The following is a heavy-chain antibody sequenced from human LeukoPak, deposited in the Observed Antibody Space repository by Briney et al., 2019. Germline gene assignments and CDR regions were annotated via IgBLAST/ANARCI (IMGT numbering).Heavy chain of an antibody. J-gene: IGHJ5*02. Sequence: PSETLSLTCNVSGDSISRSRHFWAWIRQSPGRGLEWFGHIYNSGSTYYNPSLKSRVTISVDTSKNQFSLRLSSVTAADTAVYYCARWGTYASTSNWFDPWGQGTLVTVSS. CDR3: ARWGTYASTSNWFDP. CDR2: IYNSGST. V-gene: IGHV4-39*07. D-gene: IGHD2-2*01. CDR1: GDSISRSRHF.